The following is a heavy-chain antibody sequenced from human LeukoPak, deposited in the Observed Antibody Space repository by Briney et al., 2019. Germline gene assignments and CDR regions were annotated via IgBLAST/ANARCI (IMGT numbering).Heavy chain of an antibody. V-gene: IGHV3-74*01. CDR3: ARGDNAFDS. CDR2: INGDGSIT. J-gene: IGHJ4*02. D-gene: IGHD1-1*01. Sequence: PGGSLRLSCSASGFTFSGYWMHWVRQAPGKGLVWVSRINGDGSITNYGDSVKGRFTISRDNAENTLYLQMNSLRDEDTAVYYCARGDNAFDSWGQGTLVTVSP. CDR1: GFTFSGYW.